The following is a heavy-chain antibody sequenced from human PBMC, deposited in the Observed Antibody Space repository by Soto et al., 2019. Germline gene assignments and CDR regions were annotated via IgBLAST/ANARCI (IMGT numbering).Heavy chain of an antibody. Sequence: QVQLQESRPGLVKPSHTLSLTCTVSGGSISSGGYYWSWIRQHPGKGLEWIGYSYYSGRTYYNPSLKRRVTISVDTSKNQCSLKLSSVTAADTAVYYCASAPFWADILTGYYSYYFDYWGRGTLFTVSS. CDR1: GGSISSGGYY. J-gene: IGHJ4*02. D-gene: IGHD3-9*01. V-gene: IGHV4-31*03. CDR3: ASAPFWADILTGYYSYYFDY. CDR2: SYYSGRT.